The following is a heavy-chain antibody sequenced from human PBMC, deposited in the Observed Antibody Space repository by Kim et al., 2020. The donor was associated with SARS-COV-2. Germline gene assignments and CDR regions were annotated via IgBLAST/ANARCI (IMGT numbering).Heavy chain of an antibody. CDR3: ARDADSSGWYNWFDP. V-gene: IGHV1-3*01. CDR1: GYTFTSYA. CDR2: INAGNGNT. J-gene: IGHJ5*02. D-gene: IGHD6-19*01. Sequence: ASVKVSCKASGYTFTSYAMHWVRQAPGQRLEWMGWINAGNGNTKYSQKFQGRVTITRDTSASTAYMELSSLRSEDTAVYYCARDADSSGWYNWFDPWGQGTPVTLSS.